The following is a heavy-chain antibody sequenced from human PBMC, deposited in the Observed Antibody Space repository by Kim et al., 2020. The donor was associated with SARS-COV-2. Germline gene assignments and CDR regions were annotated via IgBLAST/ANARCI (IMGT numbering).Heavy chain of an antibody. J-gene: IGHJ3*01. V-gene: IGHV1-18*01. CDR3: ARRTRHYSRLGSGNNAFDF. CDR2: ISGNNGNT. CDR1: GYTFSSYS. D-gene: IGHD3-10*01. Sequence: ASVKVSCKASGYTFSSYSVSWVRQAPGQGLEWMGWISGNNGNTNYAQKLQDRVTMTRDTSTSIAYMELRSLRSDDTAVYYCARRTRHYSRLGSGNNAFDFWGQGTMVTVSS.